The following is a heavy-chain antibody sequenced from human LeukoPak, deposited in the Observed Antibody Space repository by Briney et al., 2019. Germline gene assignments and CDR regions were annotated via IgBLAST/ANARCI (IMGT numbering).Heavy chain of an antibody. CDR3: AKWDENFYYMDV. V-gene: IGHV3-23*01. Sequence: PGGSLRLSCTASRFTFNRYAMSWVRQAPGKGLEWVSSISGSGGGTFYASSVRGRFTIFRDNSKDTVFLQMNGLRAEDTAIYYCAKWDENFYYMDVWGQGTTVTVSS. CDR2: ISGSGGGT. J-gene: IGHJ6*03. D-gene: IGHD1-26*01. CDR1: RFTFNRYA.